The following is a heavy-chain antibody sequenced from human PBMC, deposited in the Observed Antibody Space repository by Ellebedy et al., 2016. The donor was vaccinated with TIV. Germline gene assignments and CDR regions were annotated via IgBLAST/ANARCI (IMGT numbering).Heavy chain of an antibody. CDR2: ISYDGSNK. CDR3: ASPDSSGYYYYGMDV. J-gene: IGHJ6*02. D-gene: IGHD3-22*01. Sequence: GESLKISCAASGFTFSSYAMHWVRQAPGKGLEWVAVISYDGSNKYYADSVKGRFTISRDNSKHTLYLQMNSLRAEDTAVYYCASPDSSGYYYYGMDVWGQGTTVTVSS. V-gene: IGHV3-30-3*01. CDR1: GFTFSSYA.